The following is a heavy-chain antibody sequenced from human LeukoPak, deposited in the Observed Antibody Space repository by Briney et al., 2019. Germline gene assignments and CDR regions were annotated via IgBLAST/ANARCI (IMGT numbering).Heavy chain of an antibody. Sequence: GSSLRLFCSASGLTLSSYGVLWVRQAPAKGLEGVAVRSYYGSNKYYADSVKGRFTIYRDNSKNTLYLQMNSLSAEGTAVYYCAKSDGSSSLFDYWGQGTLVTVSS. D-gene: IGHD6-6*01. J-gene: IGHJ4*02. V-gene: IGHV3-30*18. CDR1: GLTLSSYG. CDR3: AKSDGSSSLFDY. CDR2: RSYYGSNK.